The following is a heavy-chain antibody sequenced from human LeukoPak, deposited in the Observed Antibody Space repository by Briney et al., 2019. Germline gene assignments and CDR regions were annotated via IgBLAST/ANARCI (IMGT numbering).Heavy chain of an antibody. CDR2: IYTSGST. J-gene: IGHJ3*02. CDR3: ARHQTYCGGDSSLGAFDI. V-gene: IGHV4-61*02. D-gene: IGHD2-21*01. Sequence: SETLFLTCTVCGGSISSGSYYWSSIRQPAGKGLEWIARIYTSGSTNYNPSLKSRVTISVDTSKNQFSLKLSSVTAADAAVYYCARHQTYCGGDSSLGAFDISGEGTMVTVSS. CDR1: GGSISSGSYY.